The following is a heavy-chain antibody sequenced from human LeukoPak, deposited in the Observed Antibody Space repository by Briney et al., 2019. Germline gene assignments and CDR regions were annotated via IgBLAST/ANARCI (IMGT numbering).Heavy chain of an antibody. CDR1: GYTFTSYG. V-gene: IGHV1-18*01. CDR3: ARVKLDSGYDSLGY. J-gene: IGHJ4*02. Sequence: ASVTVSCTASGYTFTSYGISWVRQAPGQGLEWMGWISAYNGNTNYAQKLQGRVTMTTDTSTSTAYMELRSLRSDDTAVYYCARVKLDSGYDSLGYWGQGTLVTVSS. D-gene: IGHD5-12*01. CDR2: ISAYNGNT.